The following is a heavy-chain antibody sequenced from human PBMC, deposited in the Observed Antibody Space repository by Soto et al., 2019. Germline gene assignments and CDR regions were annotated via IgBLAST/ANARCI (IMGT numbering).Heavy chain of an antibody. CDR2: IVVGSGNA. CDR1: GFTFTSSA. J-gene: IGHJ3*02. Sequence: SVKVSCKASGFTFTSSAVQWVRQARGQRLEWIGWIVVGSGNANYAQKFQERVTITRDMSTSTAYMELSSLRSEDTAVYYCAADIYGGNAYAFDIWGQGTMGTV. D-gene: IGHD2-15*01. CDR3: AADIYGGNAYAFDI. V-gene: IGHV1-58*01.